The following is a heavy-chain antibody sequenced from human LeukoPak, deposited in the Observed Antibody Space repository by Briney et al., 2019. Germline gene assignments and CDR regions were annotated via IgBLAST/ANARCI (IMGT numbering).Heavy chain of an antibody. CDR1: GGSISSSSYY. J-gene: IGHJ5*02. CDR2: IYYSGST. D-gene: IGHD2-2*01. V-gene: IGHV4-39*01. CDR3: ARRFYQLLDGFDP. Sequence: SETLSLTCTVSGGSISSSSYYWGWICQPPGKGLEWIGSIYYSGSTYYNPSLKSRVTISVDTSKNQFSLKLSSVTAADTAVYYCARRFYQLLDGFDPWGQGTLVTVSS.